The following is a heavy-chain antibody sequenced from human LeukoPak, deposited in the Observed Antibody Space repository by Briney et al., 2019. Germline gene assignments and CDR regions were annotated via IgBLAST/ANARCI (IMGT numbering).Heavy chain of an antibody. D-gene: IGHD3-3*02. Sequence: GGSLRLSCAASGFIVSLNYMNWVRQAPGKGLEWVSILYSGSDTYYADSVKGRFTISRDSSKNMLFLHMNSLRAEDTAVYYCARVGDHFHWYLDLWGRGTLVTVSS. J-gene: IGHJ2*01. CDR2: LYSGSDT. V-gene: IGHV3-53*01. CDR1: GFIVSLNY. CDR3: ARVGDHFHWYLDL.